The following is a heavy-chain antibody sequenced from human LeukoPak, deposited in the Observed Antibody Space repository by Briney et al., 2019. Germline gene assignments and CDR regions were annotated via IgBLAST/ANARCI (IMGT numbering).Heavy chain of an antibody. V-gene: IGHV3-33*01. CDR1: GFTFSSYG. CDR3: ARVWVGRAAFDI. D-gene: IGHD3-10*01. CDR2: IWYDGSNK. J-gene: IGHJ3*02. Sequence: PGRSLRLSCAASGFTFSSYGMHWVRQAPGMGLEWVAVIWYDGSNKYYADSVKGRFTISRDNSKNTLYLQMNSLRAEDTAVYYCARVWVGRAAFDIWGQGTMVTVSS.